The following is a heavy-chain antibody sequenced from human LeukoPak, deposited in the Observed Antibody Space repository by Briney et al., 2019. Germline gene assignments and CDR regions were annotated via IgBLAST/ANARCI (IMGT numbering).Heavy chain of an antibody. D-gene: IGHD6-19*01. V-gene: IGHV1-18*01. CDR2: VSADNTKT. CDR1: GYTFSNFG. J-gene: IGHJ4*02. Sequence: ASVKVSCKASGYTFSNFGISWVRQAPGQALEWMGWVSADNTKTNYAQSLQGRVTLTTDTSTTTAYMELRSLRSDDTAVYYCARDQWLDSLPYYFDYWGQGTLVTVSS. CDR3: ARDQWLDSLPYYFDY.